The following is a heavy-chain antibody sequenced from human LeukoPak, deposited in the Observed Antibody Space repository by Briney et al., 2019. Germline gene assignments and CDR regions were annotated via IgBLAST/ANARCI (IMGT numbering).Heavy chain of an antibody. V-gene: IGHV1-69*13. CDR1: GGIFSRYA. CDR2: IIPIFGTA. D-gene: IGHD4-23*01. J-gene: IGHJ6*02. Sequence: ASVKVSCKASGGIFSRYAISWVRQAPGQGLEWMGGIIPIFGTANYAQKFQGRVTITADESTSTAYMELSSLRSEDTAVYYCARYRPTVVTDYYYYGMDVWGQGTTVTVSS. CDR3: ARYRPTVVTDYYYYGMDV.